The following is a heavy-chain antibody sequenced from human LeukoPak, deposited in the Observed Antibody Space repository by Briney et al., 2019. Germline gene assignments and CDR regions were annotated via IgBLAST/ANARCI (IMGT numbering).Heavy chain of an antibody. Sequence: ASVKVSCKASGYTFTGYYMHWVRQAPGQGLEWMGRINPNSGGTNYAQKFQGRVTMTRDTSISTAYMELSRLRSDDKAVYYCARDMGLGNYHFDYWGQGTLVTVSS. CDR1: GYTFTGYY. V-gene: IGHV1-2*06. J-gene: IGHJ4*02. CDR2: INPNSGGT. CDR3: ARDMGLGNYHFDY. D-gene: IGHD4-11*01.